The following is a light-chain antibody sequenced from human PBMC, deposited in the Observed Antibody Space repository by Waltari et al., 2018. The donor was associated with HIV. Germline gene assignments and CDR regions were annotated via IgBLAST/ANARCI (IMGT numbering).Light chain of an antibody. CDR3: QVWDDINNHMI. CDR1: KIGSEG. V-gene: IGLV3-21*04. CDR2: DNS. Sequence: SYVLTQPPSVSVAPGETARISCGGNKIGSEGVHWYQQKPGQAPVLVIYDNSDRPSRIPERFSGANSGNTATLTISRVEAGDAADYSCQVWDDINNHMIFGGGTKLIVL. J-gene: IGLJ2*01.